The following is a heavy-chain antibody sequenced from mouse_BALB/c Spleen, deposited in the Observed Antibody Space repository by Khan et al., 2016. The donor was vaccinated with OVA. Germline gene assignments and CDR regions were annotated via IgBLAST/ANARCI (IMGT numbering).Heavy chain of an antibody. CDR2: ITYSGST. D-gene: IGHD1-1*01. CDR1: GYSITSDYA. CDR3: ARDYGSSYLFFDY. Sequence: ELVESGPGLVKPSQSLSLTCTVTGYSITSDYAWNWIRQFPGNKLEWMAYITYSGSTGYNTSLKGRISITRDTSKNQFFLQLNSVTTEDTATXYCARDYGSSYLFFDYWGQGTTLTVSS. V-gene: IGHV3-2*02. J-gene: IGHJ2*01.